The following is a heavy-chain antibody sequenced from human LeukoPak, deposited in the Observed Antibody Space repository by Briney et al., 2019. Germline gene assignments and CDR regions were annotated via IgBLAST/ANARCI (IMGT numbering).Heavy chain of an antibody. Sequence: ASVRVSCKASGYTFTGYYMHWVRQAPGQGLEWMGRISPNSGGTNYAQKFQGRVTMTRDTSISTAYMELSRLRSDDTAVYYCASTGYSSGWYNWFDPWGQGTLVTVSS. V-gene: IGHV1-2*06. CDR1: GYTFTGYY. CDR2: ISPNSGGT. J-gene: IGHJ5*02. D-gene: IGHD6-19*01. CDR3: ASTGYSSGWYNWFDP.